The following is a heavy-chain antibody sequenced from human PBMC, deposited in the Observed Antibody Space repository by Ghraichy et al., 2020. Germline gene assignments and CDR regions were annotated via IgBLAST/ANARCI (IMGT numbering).Heavy chain of an antibody. CDR1: GDSVSTKSVT. CDR3: ARGHYPRGLDV. Sequence: SQTLSLTCAISGDSVSTKSVTCNWIRQSPSRGLECLGRTYYRSKCNNDYAASVQSRLIITPDTSKNQFSLQLNSVTPEDPAVYYCARGHYPRGLDVWGQGTTVTFSS. J-gene: IGHJ6*02. CDR2: TYYRSKCNN. D-gene: IGHD3-10*01. V-gene: IGHV6-1*01.